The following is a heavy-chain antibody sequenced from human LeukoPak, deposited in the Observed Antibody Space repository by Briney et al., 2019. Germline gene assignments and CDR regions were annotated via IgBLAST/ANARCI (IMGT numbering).Heavy chain of an antibody. CDR3: AKSAYYDSSGFYREYYFEH. J-gene: IGHJ4*02. Sequence: GVSLRLSCAASEFTFNHYAMSWVRQTPGKGLEWVSSISGGGGSTYYADSVKGRFTISRDNSKNTLFLQMSSLTAGDTAVYYCAKSAYYDSSGFYREYYFEHWGQGTLVTVSS. CDR1: EFTFNHYA. CDR2: ISGGGGST. V-gene: IGHV3-23*01. D-gene: IGHD3-22*01.